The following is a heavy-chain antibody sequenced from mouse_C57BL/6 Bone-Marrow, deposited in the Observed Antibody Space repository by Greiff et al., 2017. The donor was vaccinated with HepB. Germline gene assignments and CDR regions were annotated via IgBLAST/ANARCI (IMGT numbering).Heavy chain of an antibody. V-gene: IGHV5-17*01. CDR1: GFTFSDYG. D-gene: IGHD4-1*01. CDR2: ISSGSSTI. J-gene: IGHJ4*01. Sequence: EVKLQESGGGLVKPGGSLKLSCAASGFTFSDYGMHWVRQAPEKGLEWVAYISSGSSTIYYADTVKGRFTISRDNAKNNLFLQMTSLRAEDTAMYYRAINWGGDYYAMDYWGQGTSVTVSS. CDR3: AINWGGDYYAMDY.